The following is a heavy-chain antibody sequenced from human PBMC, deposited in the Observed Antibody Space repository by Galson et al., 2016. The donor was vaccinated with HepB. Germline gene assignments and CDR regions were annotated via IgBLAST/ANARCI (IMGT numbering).Heavy chain of an antibody. CDR3: ARTPGYSGTWYDAFDI. CDR1: GFTFTRYT. D-gene: IGHD6-13*01. V-gene: IGHV3-21*01. CDR2: ISGGSSYK. Sequence: SLRLSCAASGFTFTRYTMNWVRQSPGKGLEWVSSISGGSSYKYYADSVKGRFTISRDNSKNSLYLQMNSLRDEDTAIYFCARTPGYSGTWYDAFDIWGPGTIVTVSS. J-gene: IGHJ3*02.